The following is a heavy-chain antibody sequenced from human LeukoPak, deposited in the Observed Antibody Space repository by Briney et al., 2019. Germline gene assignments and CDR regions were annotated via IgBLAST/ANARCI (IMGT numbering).Heavy chain of an antibody. CDR2: FSYNLHS. J-gene: IGHJ4*02. V-gene: IGHV4-61*01. CDR1: GGSVSSSNYY. Sequence: SETLSLTCTVSGGSVSSSNYYWSWIRQPPGKGLKGVGFFSYNLHSDYNPSLKTRVTISVDTTKNQFSPRLSSVTAADTAIYYCGRVSVAGTGPDYWGQGTQVTVSS. CDR3: GRVSVAGTGPDY. D-gene: IGHD6-13*01.